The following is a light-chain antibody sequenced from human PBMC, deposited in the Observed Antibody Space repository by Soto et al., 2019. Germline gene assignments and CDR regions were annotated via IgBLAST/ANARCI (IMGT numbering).Light chain of an antibody. CDR2: GAS. CDR3: QHYNSYGT. CDR1: QSVTTR. V-gene: IGKV3D-15*01. Sequence: IVLTQSPGTLSLSPGERVTLSCRASQSVTTRLAWYQHKPGQAPTLLMSGASNRASGVPVRFSGSGSGTDFTLTISSLQPDDFATYYCQHYNSYGTFGQGTKV. J-gene: IGKJ1*01.